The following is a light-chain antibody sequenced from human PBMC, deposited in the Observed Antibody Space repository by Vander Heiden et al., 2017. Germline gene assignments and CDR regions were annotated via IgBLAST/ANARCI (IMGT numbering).Light chain of an antibody. CDR3: SSYTSSSNWV. CDR2: DVS. Sequence: QSALTQPASVSGSPGQSITISCTGTCSEVGGYNYGSLNQQHPAKAPKLMIYDVSNRPSGVSNRFSGSKSGNTASLTISGLQAEEEADYYCSSYTSSSNWVFGGGTKLTVL. CDR1: CSEVGGYNY. J-gene: IGLJ3*02. V-gene: IGLV2-14*01.